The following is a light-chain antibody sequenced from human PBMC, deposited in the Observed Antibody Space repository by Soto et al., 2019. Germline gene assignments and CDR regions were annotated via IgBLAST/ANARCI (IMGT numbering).Light chain of an antibody. CDR1: QSVSST. V-gene: IGKV3-15*01. J-gene: IGKJ5*01. Sequence: EIVMTQSPATLSVSQGERATLSCRASQSVSSTLAWYQQKPGQAPRLLIYGASTRATGNPARFSGSGSGTEFTLTISSLQSEDFAVYYCQQYNNWPPITFGQGTRLEIK. CDR2: GAS. CDR3: QQYNNWPPIT.